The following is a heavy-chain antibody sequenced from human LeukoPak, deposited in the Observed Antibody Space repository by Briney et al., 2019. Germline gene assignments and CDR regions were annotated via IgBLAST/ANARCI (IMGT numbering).Heavy chain of an antibody. Sequence: PGGSLRLSCAASGFTFSNYAMSWARQAPGKGLEWVSAISGSGGSTYYADSVKGRFTISRDNSKNTLYLQMNSLRAEDTAVYYCAKGYSSSWYDGPFDYWGQGTLVTVSS. D-gene: IGHD6-13*01. CDR2: ISGSGGST. V-gene: IGHV3-23*01. CDR1: GFTFSNYA. J-gene: IGHJ4*02. CDR3: AKGYSSSWYDGPFDY.